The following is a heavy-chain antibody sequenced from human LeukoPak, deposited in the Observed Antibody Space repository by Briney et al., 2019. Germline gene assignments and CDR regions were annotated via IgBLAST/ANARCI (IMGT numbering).Heavy chain of an antibody. CDR3: ARVGTAAKDYYYYGMDV. D-gene: IGHD1-1*01. J-gene: IGHJ6*02. Sequence: ASVKVSCKASGYTFTSYGISWVRQAPGQGLEWMGWISAYNGNTNYAQKLQGRVTMTTDTSTSTAYTELRSLRSDDTAVYYCARVGTAAKDYYYYGMDVWGQGTTVTVSS. CDR1: GYTFTSYG. CDR2: ISAYNGNT. V-gene: IGHV1-18*01.